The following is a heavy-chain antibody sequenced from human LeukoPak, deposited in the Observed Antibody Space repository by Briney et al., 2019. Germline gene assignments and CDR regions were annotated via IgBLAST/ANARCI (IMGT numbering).Heavy chain of an antibody. CDR2: IIPIFGTA. J-gene: IGHJ6*03. CDR1: GGTFSSYA. CDR3: ARGSIVVVPAASHYYYYMDV. D-gene: IGHD2-2*01. Sequence: SVKVSCKAPGGTFSSYAIRWVRQAPGQGLEWMGGIIPIFGTANYAQKFQGRVTITADESTSTAYMELSSLRSEDTAVYYCARGSIVVVPAASHYYYYMDVWGKGTTVTVSS. V-gene: IGHV1-69*13.